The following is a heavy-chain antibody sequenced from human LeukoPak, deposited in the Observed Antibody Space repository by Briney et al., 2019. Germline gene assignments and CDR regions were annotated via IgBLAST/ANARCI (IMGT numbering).Heavy chain of an antibody. CDR2: IYTSGST. Sequence: SETLSLTCTVSGGSISSYYWSWIRQTPGKGLEWIGYIYTSGSTNYNPSLKSRVTISVDTSKNQFSLKLSSVTAADTAVYYCARRLARHWFDPWGQGTLVTVSS. CDR1: GGSISSYY. V-gene: IGHV4-4*09. CDR3: ARRLARHWFDP. J-gene: IGHJ5*02.